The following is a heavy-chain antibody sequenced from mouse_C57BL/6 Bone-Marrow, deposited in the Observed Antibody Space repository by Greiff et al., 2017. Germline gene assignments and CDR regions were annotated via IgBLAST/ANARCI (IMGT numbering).Heavy chain of an antibody. J-gene: IGHJ3*01. Sequence: QVQLQQPGAELVMPGASVKLSCKASGYTFTSYWMHWVKQRPGQGLEWIGEIDPSDSYTNYNQKFKGKSTLTVDKSSSTAYMQLSSLTSEDSAVYYCARDRDYGSWFAYWGQGTPVTVSA. CDR1: GYTFTSYW. V-gene: IGHV1-69*01. D-gene: IGHD1-1*01. CDR2: IDPSDSYT. CDR3: ARDRDYGSWFAY.